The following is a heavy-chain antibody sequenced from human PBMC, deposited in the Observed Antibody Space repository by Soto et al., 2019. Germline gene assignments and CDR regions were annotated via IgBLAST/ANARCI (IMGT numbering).Heavy chain of an antibody. Sequence: QVQLVQSGAEVKKPGASVKVACKASGYSLTNYGMSWVRQAPGQGLEWMGWISAYDGRTTYAQKLRGRVTMTTDISTNTAYMELRSLRSDDTAVYYCAKLRAFSSGWPYYFDYWGQGTLVSVSS. CDR3: AKLRAFSSGWPYYFDY. CDR1: GYSLTNYG. V-gene: IGHV1-18*01. J-gene: IGHJ4*02. CDR2: ISAYDGRT. D-gene: IGHD6-19*01.